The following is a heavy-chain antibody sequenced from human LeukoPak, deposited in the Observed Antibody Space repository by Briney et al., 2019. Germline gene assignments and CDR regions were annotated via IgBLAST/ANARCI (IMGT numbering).Heavy chain of an antibody. Sequence: ASVKVSCKASGGTFSSYTISWVRQAPGQGLEWMGRIIPILGIANYAQKFQGRVTITADKSTSTAYMELSSLRSEDTAVYYCARAGIVVVVAAQGDAFDIWGQGTMVTVSS. CDR1: GGTFSSYT. D-gene: IGHD2-15*01. V-gene: IGHV1-69*02. CDR2: IIPILGIA. CDR3: ARAGIVVVVAAQGDAFDI. J-gene: IGHJ3*02.